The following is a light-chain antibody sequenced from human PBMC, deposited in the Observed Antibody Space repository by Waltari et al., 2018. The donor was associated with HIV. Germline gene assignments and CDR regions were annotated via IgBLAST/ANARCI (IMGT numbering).Light chain of an antibody. CDR1: SSDVGAYDH. Sequence: QSALTQPASVSGSPGQSITISCIGSSSDVGAYDHVSWYQHHPGKAPKLLLYDVTHRPSGISARFSGSKSGNTASLTISGLQADDEADYYCGSYTTTSTLGVFGGGTKLTVL. J-gene: IGLJ2*01. V-gene: IGLV2-14*03. CDR3: GSYTTTSTLGV. CDR2: DVT.